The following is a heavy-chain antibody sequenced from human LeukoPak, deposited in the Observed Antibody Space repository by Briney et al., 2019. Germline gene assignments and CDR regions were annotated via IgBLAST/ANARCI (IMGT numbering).Heavy chain of an antibody. CDR2: IYSGGTT. CDR3: ARGYCSGVCFTLFDY. D-gene: IGHD2-21*02. CDR1: GFTVSSPY. V-gene: IGHV3-66*01. J-gene: IGHJ4*02. Sequence: GGSLRLSCAASGFTVSSPYMSWVRQAPGEGLVWVTDIYSGGTTYYGDSVKGRFTISRDNSKKMLYLQMNSLRTEDTAVYYWARGYCSGVCFTLFDYWGQGTLVSVSS.